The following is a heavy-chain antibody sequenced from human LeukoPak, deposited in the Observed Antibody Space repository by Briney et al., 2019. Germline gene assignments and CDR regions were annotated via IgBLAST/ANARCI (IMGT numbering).Heavy chain of an antibody. V-gene: IGHV4-34*01. Sequence: KSSETLSLTCAVYGGSFSGYYWSWIRQPPGKGLEWIGEINHSGSTNYNPSLKSRVTISVDTSKNQFSLKLSSVTAADTAVYYCASHYYDFWSGLDYWAREPWSPSPQ. CDR3: ASHYYDFWSGLDY. D-gene: IGHD3-3*01. CDR1: GGSFSGYY. J-gene: IGHJ4*02. CDR2: INHSGST.